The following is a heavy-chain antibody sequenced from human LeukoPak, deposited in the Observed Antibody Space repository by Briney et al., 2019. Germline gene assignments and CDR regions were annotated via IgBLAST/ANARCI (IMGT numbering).Heavy chain of an antibody. D-gene: IGHD6-6*01. CDR3: VRRGSYFDY. CDR1: GFTFSNYA. V-gene: IGHV3-23*01. J-gene: IGHJ4*02. CDR2: ISLTGGST. Sequence: GGSLRLSCAASGFTFSNYAMSWVRQAPGKGLEWVSIISLTGGSTYYADSVKGRSTISRDNSKNTLYLHINSLRAEDTARYYCVRRGSYFDYWGQGTLVAVSS.